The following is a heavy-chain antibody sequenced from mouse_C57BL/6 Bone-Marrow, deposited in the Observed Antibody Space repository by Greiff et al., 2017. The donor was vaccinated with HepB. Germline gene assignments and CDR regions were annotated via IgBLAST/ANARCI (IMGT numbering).Heavy chain of an antibody. V-gene: IGHV5-6*01. J-gene: IGHJ3*01. CDR2: ISSGGSYT. CDR3: ARHGGFAY. Sequence: EVQRVESGGDLVKPGGSLKLSCAASGFTFSSYGMSWVRQTPDKRLEWVATISSGGSYTYSPDSVKGRFTISRDNAKNTLYLLMSSLKSEDTAMFYCARHGGFAYWGQGTLVTVSS. CDR1: GFTFSSYG.